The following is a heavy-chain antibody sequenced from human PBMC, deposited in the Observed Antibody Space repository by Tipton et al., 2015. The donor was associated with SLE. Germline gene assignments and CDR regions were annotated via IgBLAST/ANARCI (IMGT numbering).Heavy chain of an antibody. CDR3: ARDGIEGVTAKGY. J-gene: IGHJ4*02. Sequence: QSGPEVKKPGASVKVSCKASGYTFTSYGISWVRQAPGQALEWMGWISGYNGDTHSALKPQGRVTMTTDTSTTPAYMERRSLRSDDTSVNACARDGIEGVTAKGYWEQEALVTVSS. CDR1: GYTFTSYG. CDR2: ISGYNGDT. D-gene: IGHD1-26*01. V-gene: IGHV1-18*01.